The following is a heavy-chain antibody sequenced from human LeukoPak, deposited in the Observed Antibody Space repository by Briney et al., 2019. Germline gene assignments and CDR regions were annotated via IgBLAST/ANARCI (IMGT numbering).Heavy chain of an antibody. CDR3: AKDLGGIAVAGTFY. J-gene: IGHJ4*02. Sequence: PGVSLRLSCAASGFTFSSYAMRWLRQAPGKGLEGVSAISGSGGSTYYADSVKGRFTISRDNSKNTLYLQMNSLRAEDTAVYYCAKDLGGIAVAGTFYWGQGTLVTVSS. D-gene: IGHD6-19*01. V-gene: IGHV3-23*01. CDR2: ISGSGGST. CDR1: GFTFSSYA.